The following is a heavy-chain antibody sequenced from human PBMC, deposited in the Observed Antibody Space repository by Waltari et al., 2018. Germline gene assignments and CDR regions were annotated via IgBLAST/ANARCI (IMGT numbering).Heavy chain of an antibody. CDR1: GFTFDDYV. V-gene: IGHV3-9*01. J-gene: IGHJ4*02. CDR3: AKDLGKQLVYFDY. Sequence: EVQLVESGGGLVQPGRSLRLSCAASGFTFDDYVMHWVRQAPGKGLEWVSVISWNSGSIGYADSVKGRFTISRDNAKNSLYLQMNSLRAEDTALYYCAKDLGKQLVYFDYWGQGTLVTVSS. D-gene: IGHD6-13*01. CDR2: ISWNSGSI.